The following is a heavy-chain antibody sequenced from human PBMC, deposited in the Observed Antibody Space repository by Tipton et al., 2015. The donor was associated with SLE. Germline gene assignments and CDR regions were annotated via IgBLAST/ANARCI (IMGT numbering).Heavy chain of an antibody. CDR3: ARDSPYSGSFRYYYYYGMDV. J-gene: IGHJ6*02. Sequence: QSGPEVKKPGASVKVSCKASGYTFTAYGITWVRQAPGQGLEWMGWISGYDGNTNYAQKLQGRVTMTTDTSTTTAYMELRSLRSDDTAVYYCARDSPYSGSFRYYYYYGMDVWGQGTTVTVSS. V-gene: IGHV1-18*01. CDR2: ISGYDGNT. D-gene: IGHD1-26*01. CDR1: GYTFTAYG.